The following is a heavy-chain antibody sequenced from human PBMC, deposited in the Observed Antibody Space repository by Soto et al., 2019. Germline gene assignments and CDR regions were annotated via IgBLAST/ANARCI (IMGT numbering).Heavy chain of an antibody. CDR3: VRDLHEPLATDALRVAN. D-gene: IGHD2-8*02. J-gene: IGHJ4*02. CDR2: ISSTGSGT. Sequence: EMQLVESGGGLVQPGGSLRLSCAASGFTFSSYEMHWVRQAPGKRREWISYISSTGSGTLYADSVRGRFTMSRDNTKNSVSLQMSSLRAEDTAVYYCVRDLHEPLATDALRVANWGQGTQVTVSS. V-gene: IGHV3-48*03. CDR1: GFTFSSYE.